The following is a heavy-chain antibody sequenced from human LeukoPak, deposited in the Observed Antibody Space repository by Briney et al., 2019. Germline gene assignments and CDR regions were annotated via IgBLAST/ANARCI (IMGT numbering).Heavy chain of an antibody. CDR3: ARGRYSGFDL. CDR2: TYYRSKWSN. Sequence: SQTLSLTCAISGDDVSTNNVAWNWIRQSPSRGLEWLGRTYYRSKWSNDYAVSVKSRITINPDTSKNQFSLQLNPVTPDDTALYYCARGRYSGFDLWGQGTMVTVSS. CDR1: GDDVSTNNVA. D-gene: IGHD2-15*01. J-gene: IGHJ3*01. V-gene: IGHV6-1*01.